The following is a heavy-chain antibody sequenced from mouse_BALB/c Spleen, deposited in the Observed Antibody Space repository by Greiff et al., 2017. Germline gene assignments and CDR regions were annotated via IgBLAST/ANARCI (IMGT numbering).Heavy chain of an antibody. J-gene: IGHJ4*01. CDR2: ISSGGSYT. CDR1: GFTFSSYG. CDR3: ARFYGNSTIFWAMDY. Sequence: EVMLVESGGDLVKPGGSLKLSCAASGFTFSSYGMSWVRQTPDKRLEWVATISSGGSYTYYPDSVKGRFTISRDNAKNTLYLQMSSLKSEDTAMYYCARFYGNSTIFWAMDYWGQGTSVTVSS. D-gene: IGHD2-1*01. V-gene: IGHV5-6*01.